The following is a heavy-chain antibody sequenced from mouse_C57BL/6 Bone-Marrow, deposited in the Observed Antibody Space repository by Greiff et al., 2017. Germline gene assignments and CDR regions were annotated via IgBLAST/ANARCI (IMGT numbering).Heavy chain of an antibody. V-gene: IGHV2-2*01. CDR3: AIYYYVSICVAWFAY. CDR2: IWSGGST. J-gene: IGHJ3*01. Sequence: QVQLQQSGPGLVQPSQSLSITCTVSGFSLTSYGVHWVRQSPGKGLEWLGVIWSGGSTDYNAAFISSLSISKDNPKSQVFFTMNSLQADDTAIFYCAIYYYVSICVAWFAYWGQGTLVTVSA. D-gene: IGHD1-1*01. CDR1: GFSLTSYG.